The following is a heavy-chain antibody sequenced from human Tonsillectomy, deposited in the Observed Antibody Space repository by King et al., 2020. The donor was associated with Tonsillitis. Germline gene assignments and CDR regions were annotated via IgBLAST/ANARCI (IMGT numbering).Heavy chain of an antibody. CDR3: ARGPGLGSSSGVGEY. V-gene: IGHV1-18*04. CDR1: GYTFTSYG. J-gene: IGHJ4*02. D-gene: IGHD6-6*01. CDR2: ISAYNGQT. Sequence: DQLVQSGTELKNPGASVKVSCRGSGYTFTSYGINWVRQAPGQGLEWMGWISAYNGQTNHAQKIQDRVTMTTDRSTSTAYMELRSLRSDDTAVYYCARGPGLGSSSGVGEYWGQGTLVIVSS.